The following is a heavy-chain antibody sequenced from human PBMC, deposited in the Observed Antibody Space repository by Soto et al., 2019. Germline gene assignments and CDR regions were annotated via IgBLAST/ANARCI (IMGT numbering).Heavy chain of an antibody. Sequence: PGGSLRLLCSASGFTFRSYGMHWVRKAPRKGLEWVAVIWYDGSNKYYADSVKGRFTISRDNSKNTLYLQMNSLRAEDTAVYYCARDPTNYYDSSYYFDYWGQGTLVTVSS. CDR3: ARDPTNYYDSSYYFDY. CDR1: GFTFRSYG. D-gene: IGHD3-22*01. CDR2: IWYDGSNK. J-gene: IGHJ4*02. V-gene: IGHV3-33*01.